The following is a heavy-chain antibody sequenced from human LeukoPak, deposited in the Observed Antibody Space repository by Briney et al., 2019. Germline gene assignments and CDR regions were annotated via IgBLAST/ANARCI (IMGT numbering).Heavy chain of an antibody. CDR2: IRYDGSNK. D-gene: IGHD3-10*01. CDR1: GFTFRSYV. V-gene: IGHV3-30*02. Sequence: PGGSLRLSCAASGFTFRSYVMHSVRQAPGKGLEWVAFIRYDGSNKYYADSVKGRFTISRDNSNNTLYVQMNNLRAEDTAVYYCARVRPTYYYGSVPQGYFDYWGQGTLVTVSS. J-gene: IGHJ4*02. CDR3: ARVRPTYYYGSVPQGYFDY.